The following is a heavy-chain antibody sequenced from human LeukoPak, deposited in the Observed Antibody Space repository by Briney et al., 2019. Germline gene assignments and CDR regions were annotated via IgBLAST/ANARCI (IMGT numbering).Heavy chain of an antibody. CDR3: ARDLAVAGTEY. CDR2: IYSGGST. CDR1: GLTVSSNY. D-gene: IGHD6-19*01. J-gene: IGHJ4*02. V-gene: IGHV3-66*01. Sequence: GGSLRLSCAASGLTVSSNYMSWVRQAPGKGLEWVSVIYSGGSTYYADSVKGRFTISRDNSKNTLYLQMNSLRAEDTAVYYCARDLAVAGTEYWGQGTLVTVSS.